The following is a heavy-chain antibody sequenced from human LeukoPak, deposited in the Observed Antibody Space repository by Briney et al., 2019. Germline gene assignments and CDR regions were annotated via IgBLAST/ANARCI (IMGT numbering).Heavy chain of an antibody. CDR2: TYYRSKWYN. V-gene: IGHV6-1*01. Sequence: SQTLSLTCGISGDSVSSNSAAWNWIRQSPSRRLQWLGRTYYRSKWYNDYAVSVKSRITINPDTSKNQFSLQLNSVTPEDTAMYYCARGPIGVGTTKSFDIWGQGTMVTVSS. D-gene: IGHD3-3*01. J-gene: IGHJ3*02. CDR1: GDSVSSNSAA. CDR3: ARGPIGVGTTKSFDI.